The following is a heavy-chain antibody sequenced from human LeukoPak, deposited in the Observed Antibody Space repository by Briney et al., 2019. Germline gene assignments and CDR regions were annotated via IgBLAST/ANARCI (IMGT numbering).Heavy chain of an antibody. Sequence: ASETLSPTCTVSGGSISSSSYYWGWIRQPPGKGLEWIGSIYYSGSTYYNPSLKSRVTISVDTSKNQFSLKLSSVTAADTAVYYCARPRDGYNLEAFDIWGQGTMVTVSS. CDR1: GGSISSSSYY. D-gene: IGHD5-24*01. CDR2: IYYSGST. CDR3: ARPRDGYNLEAFDI. J-gene: IGHJ3*02. V-gene: IGHV4-39*01.